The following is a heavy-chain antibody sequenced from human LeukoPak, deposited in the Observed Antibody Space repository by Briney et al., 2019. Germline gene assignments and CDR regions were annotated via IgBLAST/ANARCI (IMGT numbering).Heavy chain of an antibody. D-gene: IGHD5-24*01. CDR1: GYSFTSYW. CDR2: LYPGDSDT. Sequence: GESLKISCKGSGYSFTSYWIGWVRQTPGKGLECMGILYPGDSDTRYSPSFQGQVTISADKSISTAYVQWSSLKASDTAMYYCARRGGRWLQFGDYFDYWGQGTLVIVSS. J-gene: IGHJ4*02. CDR3: ARRGGRWLQFGDYFDY. V-gene: IGHV5-51*01.